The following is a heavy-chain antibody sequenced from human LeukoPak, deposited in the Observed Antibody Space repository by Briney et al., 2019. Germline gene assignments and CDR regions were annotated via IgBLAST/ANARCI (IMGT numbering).Heavy chain of an antibody. Sequence: SETLSLTCAVYGGSFSGYYWSWIRQPPGKGLEWIGEINHSGSTNYNPSLKSRVTISVDTSKNQFSLKLSSVTAADTAVYYCARGTGYSSGWPAAWGQGTLVTVSS. CDR2: INHSGST. CDR1: GGSFSGYY. J-gene: IGHJ4*02. CDR3: ARGTGYSSGWPAA. V-gene: IGHV4-34*01. D-gene: IGHD6-19*01.